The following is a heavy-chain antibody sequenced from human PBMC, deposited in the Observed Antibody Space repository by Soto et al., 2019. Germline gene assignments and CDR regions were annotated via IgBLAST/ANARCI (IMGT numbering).Heavy chain of an antibody. CDR1: GGSISRGGYY. D-gene: IGHD5-18*01. CDR3: ARGAMVGRFDY. CDR2: IYCSGST. Sequence: QVQLQESGPGLVKPSQTLSLTCTVSGGSISRGGYYWSWLRPHPGKGLEWIGYIYCSGSTYYNPYLKSRVTISVETSTNQFSLKLRSVTVADTAVYYCARGAMVGRFDYWGQGNLVTVSS. V-gene: IGHV4-31*03. J-gene: IGHJ4*02.